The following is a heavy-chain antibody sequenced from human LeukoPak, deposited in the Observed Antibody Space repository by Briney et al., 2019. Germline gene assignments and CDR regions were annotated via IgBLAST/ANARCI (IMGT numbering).Heavy chain of an antibody. CDR3: AEDIDQEHAEHDFWSGYFDY. CDR1: GFTFDDYA. V-gene: IGHV3-43*02. D-gene: IGHD3-3*01. Sequence: PGGSLRLSCAASGFTFDDYAMHWVRQAPGKGLEWVSLISGDGGSTYYADSVKGRFTISRDNSKNSLYLQMNSLRTEDTALYYCAEDIDQEHAEHDFWSGYFDYGGQGTLVTVSS. J-gene: IGHJ4*02. CDR2: ISGDGGST.